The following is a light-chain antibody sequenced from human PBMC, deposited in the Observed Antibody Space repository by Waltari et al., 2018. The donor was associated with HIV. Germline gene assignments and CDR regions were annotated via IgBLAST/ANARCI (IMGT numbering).Light chain of an antibody. CDR2: AAA. Sequence: EIVLTQSPATLSVSPGERATLTCRASQTIGNFLAWYQQTPGQPPRLRLYAAATRATSIPARFSGSGSEAEFTLTFSSLQSDDFASYYCQQYTTWPSFGPGTKVALK. CDR3: QQYTTWPS. CDR1: QTIGNF. V-gene: IGKV3-15*01. J-gene: IGKJ1*01.